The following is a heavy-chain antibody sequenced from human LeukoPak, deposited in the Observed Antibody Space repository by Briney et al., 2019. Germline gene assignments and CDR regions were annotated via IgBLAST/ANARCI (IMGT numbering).Heavy chain of an antibody. V-gene: IGHV3-23*01. CDR2: VSVNGGTT. CDR1: GFTFSCCA. Sequence: PGGSLRLSCAASGFTFSCCALSWVRQAPGKGLEWVSTVSVNGGTTYYADSVKGRFTISRDNSKNTLYLQTNSLRAEDTAVYFCAKELHGSGNYAFDYWGQGTLVTVSS. J-gene: IGHJ4*02. CDR3: AKELHGSGNYAFDY. D-gene: IGHD3-10*01.